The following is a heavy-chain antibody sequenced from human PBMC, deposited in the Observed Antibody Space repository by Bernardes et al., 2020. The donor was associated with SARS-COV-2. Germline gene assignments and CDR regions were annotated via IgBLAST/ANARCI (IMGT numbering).Heavy chain of an antibody. CDR3: ARHTGEGYYDSSGYPKGAFDI. CDR1: GYSFTSYW. Sequence: GESLKISCKGSGYSFTSYWIGWVRQMPGKGLEWMGIIYPGDSDTRYSPSFQGQVTISADKSISTAYLQWSSLKASDTAMYYCARHTGEGYYDSSGYPKGAFDIWGQGTMVTVSS. CDR2: IYPGDSDT. D-gene: IGHD3-22*01. J-gene: IGHJ3*02. V-gene: IGHV5-51*01.